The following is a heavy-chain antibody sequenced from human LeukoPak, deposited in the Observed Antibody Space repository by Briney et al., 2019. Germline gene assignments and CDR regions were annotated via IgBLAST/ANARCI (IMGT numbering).Heavy chain of an antibody. Sequence: SETLSLTCAVYGGSFSGYYWSWIRQPPGKGLEWIGEINHSGSTNYNPSLKSRVTISADTSKNQFSLKLSSVTAADTAVYYCARGRQTYYYDSSGNGPFDYWGQGTLVTVSS. V-gene: IGHV4-34*01. J-gene: IGHJ4*02. CDR3: ARGRQTYYYDSSGNGPFDY. CDR1: GGSFSGYY. CDR2: INHSGST. D-gene: IGHD3-22*01.